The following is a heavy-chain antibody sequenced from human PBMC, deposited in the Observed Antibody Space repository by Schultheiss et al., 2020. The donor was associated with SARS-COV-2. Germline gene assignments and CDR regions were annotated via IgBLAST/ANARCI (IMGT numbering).Heavy chain of an antibody. CDR1: GYTFTGYY. J-gene: IGHJ5*02. Sequence: ASVKVSCKASGYTFTGYYMHWVRQAPGQGLEWMGRINPNSGGTNYAQKFQGRVTMTRDTSASTAYMELSSLRSEDTAVYYCARDPQGVVTAIRGWFDPWGQGTLVTVSS. CDR2: INPNSGGT. CDR3: ARDPQGVVTAIRGWFDP. V-gene: IGHV1-2*06. D-gene: IGHD2-21*02.